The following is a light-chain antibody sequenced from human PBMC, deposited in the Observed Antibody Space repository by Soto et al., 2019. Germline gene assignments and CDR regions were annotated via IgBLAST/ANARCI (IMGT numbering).Light chain of an antibody. J-gene: IGKJ2*01. CDR3: QQSRDFPYT. V-gene: IGKV1-39*01. CDR2: DAS. Sequence: DIQLTQSPSSLSASVGDRVIITCRASQSVSTSLNWYRQKPGKAPELLIYDASNLQSGVPSRFSGSESGADFTLTISGLQPEDCATYYCQQSRDFPYTFGQGTKLDIK. CDR1: QSVSTS.